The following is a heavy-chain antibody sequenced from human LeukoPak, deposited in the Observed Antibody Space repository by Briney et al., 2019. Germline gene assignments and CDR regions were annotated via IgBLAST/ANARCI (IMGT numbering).Heavy chain of an antibody. J-gene: IGHJ6*03. V-gene: IGHV4-4*07. CDR2: IYSSGST. CDR1: GGSISSYY. D-gene: IGHD2-2*01. Sequence: PSETLSLTCIVSGGSISSYYWTWIRQSAGKGLEWIGRIYSSGSTNYKAPLKSRVTMSVDTSKNQFSLNLTSVTAADTAVYYCARGSVGTSIYYMDVWGRGTTVTVSS. CDR3: ARGSVGTSIYYMDV.